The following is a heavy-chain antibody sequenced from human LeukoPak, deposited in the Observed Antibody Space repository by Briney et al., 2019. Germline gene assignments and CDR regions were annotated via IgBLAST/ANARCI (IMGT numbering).Heavy chain of an antibody. J-gene: IGHJ6*03. V-gene: IGHV1-2*02. D-gene: IGHD2-21*01. Sequence: ASVKVSCKASGYTFTDYFMHWVRQAPGQWLEWMGWINPNSGGTNYGQRCQGRVTMTRHTCITTAYMELSRLRCDDTAVYYWSRGGSPIFYYYIDVWGKGTTVTISS. CDR3: SRGGSPIFYYYIDV. CDR1: GYTFTDYF. CDR2: INPNSGGT.